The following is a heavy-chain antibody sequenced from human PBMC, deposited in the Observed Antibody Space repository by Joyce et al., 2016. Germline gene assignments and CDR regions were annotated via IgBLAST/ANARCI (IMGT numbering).Heavy chain of an antibody. CDR3: ARPRDCSGGSCYGGVDP. V-gene: IGHV4-39*01. CDR1: GGSISSSNYY. CDR2: MYYTGST. J-gene: IGHJ5*02. Sequence: QLQLQESGPGLVKPSETLSLTCTVTGGSISSSNYYWAWIRQPPGKGLEWIGSMYYTGSTYYYPALKSRVTISVDTSKNQFSLKLSSVTAADTAVYYCARPRDCSGGSCYGGVDPWGQGTLVTVSS. D-gene: IGHD2-15*01.